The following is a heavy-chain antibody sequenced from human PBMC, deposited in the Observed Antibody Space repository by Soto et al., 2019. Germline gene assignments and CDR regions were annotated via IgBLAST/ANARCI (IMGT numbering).Heavy chain of an antibody. CDR1: GFTFSTYA. V-gene: IGHV3-23*01. Sequence: EVQLLESGGGLVQPGGSLRLSCAASGFTFSTYAMSWVRQAPGKGLEWVSGMSGSGGSTYYADSVKGRFNISRDNSKNPLYLQMNRLRAEDTAVYYCMNLYSYGSGSYYKWGQGTLVTVSS. D-gene: IGHD3-10*01. CDR3: MNLYSYGSGSYYK. J-gene: IGHJ4*02. CDR2: MSGSGGST.